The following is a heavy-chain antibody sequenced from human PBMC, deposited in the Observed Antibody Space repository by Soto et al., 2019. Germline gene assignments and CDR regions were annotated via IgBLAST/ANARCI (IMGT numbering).Heavy chain of an antibody. CDR2: INHSGST. Sequence: SETLSLTFAVYGGSFSGYYWSWIRQPPGKGLEWIGEINHSGSTNYNPSLKSRVTISVDTSKNQFSLKLSSVTAADTAVYYCARGYYDSSGYYYYYYGMDVWGQGTTVTVSS. D-gene: IGHD3-22*01. J-gene: IGHJ6*02. CDR3: ARGYYDSSGYYYYYYGMDV. CDR1: GGSFSGYY. V-gene: IGHV4-34*01.